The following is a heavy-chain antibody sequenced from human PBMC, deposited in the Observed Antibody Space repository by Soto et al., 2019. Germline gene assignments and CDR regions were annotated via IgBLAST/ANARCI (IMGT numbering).Heavy chain of an antibody. V-gene: IGHV1-18*01. D-gene: IGHD6-19*01. J-gene: IGHJ4*02. CDR2: ISPYKGNT. Sequence: ASVKVSCKASGYTFSSIGISWVRQAPGQGLEWMGWISPYKGNTHYAQGLQGRVTMTTDTSTSTAYMELSSVNAADTAVYYCARVGSSGWSPDYWGRGTLVTVSS. CDR3: ARVGSSGWSPDY. CDR1: GYTFSSIG.